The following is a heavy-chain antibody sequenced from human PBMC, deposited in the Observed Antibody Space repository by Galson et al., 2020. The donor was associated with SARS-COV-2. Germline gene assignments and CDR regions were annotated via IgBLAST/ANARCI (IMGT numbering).Heavy chain of an antibody. D-gene: IGHD2-21*01. CDR2: ISYDGSNK. CDR3: AREAVVVIATGDEGYFDY. Sequence: GGSLRLSCAASGFTFSSYAMHWVRQAPGKGLEWVAVISYDGSNKYYADSVKGRFTISRDNSKNTLYLQMNSLRAEDTAVYYCAREAVVVIATGDEGYFDYWGQGTLVTVSS. J-gene: IGHJ4*02. CDR1: GFTFSSYA. V-gene: IGHV3-30-3*01.